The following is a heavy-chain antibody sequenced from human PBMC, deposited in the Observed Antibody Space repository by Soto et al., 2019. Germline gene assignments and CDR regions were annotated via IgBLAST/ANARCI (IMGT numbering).Heavy chain of an antibody. D-gene: IGHD1-1*01. J-gene: IGHJ4*02. CDR3: SRGYPPRDQLGNLPGAF. V-gene: IGHV1-46*03. CDR2: INPSGGST. Sequence: ASVKVSCKASGYIFTDYYMHWVRQAPGQGLEWMGIINPSGGSTNYAQKFQGRVTMTRDTSTSTVYMELSSLRSEDTAIYYCSRGYPPRDQLGNLPGAFWGQGTLVTVSS. CDR1: GYIFTDYY.